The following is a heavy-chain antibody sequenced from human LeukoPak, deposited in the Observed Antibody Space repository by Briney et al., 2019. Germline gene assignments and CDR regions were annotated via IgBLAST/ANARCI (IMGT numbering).Heavy chain of an antibody. V-gene: IGHV4-30-2*01. CDR1: GGSISSGGYS. D-gene: IGHD3-22*01. Sequence: SETLSLTCAVSGGSISSGGYSWSWIRQPPGKGLEWIGYIYHSGSTYYNPSLKSRVTISVDRSKNQFSLKLSSVTAADSAVYYCARAEYDSSGYYFDYWGQGTQVTVSS. CDR3: ARAEYDSSGYYFDY. CDR2: IYHSGST. J-gene: IGHJ4*02.